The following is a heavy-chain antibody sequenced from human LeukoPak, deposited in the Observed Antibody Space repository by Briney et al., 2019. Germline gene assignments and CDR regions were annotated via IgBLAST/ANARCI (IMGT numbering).Heavy chain of an antibody. CDR2: IHSDGSST. CDR1: GFTFSSYW. Sequence: GGSLRLSCAASGFTFSSYWMHWVRQAPGKGLVWASRIHSDGSSTSYADSVRGRFTISRDDAKSTLYLQMNSLRADDTAVYYCARSGWPYYFDYWGQGTLVTVSS. D-gene: IGHD3-22*01. V-gene: IGHV3-74*01. CDR3: ARSGWPYYFDY. J-gene: IGHJ4*02.